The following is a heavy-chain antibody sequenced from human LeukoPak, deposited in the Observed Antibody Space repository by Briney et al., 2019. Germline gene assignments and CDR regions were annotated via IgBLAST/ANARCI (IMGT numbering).Heavy chain of an antibody. J-gene: IGHJ4*02. CDR3: AKSHDSSGSDY. CDR1: GFTFSSYV. D-gene: IGHD3-22*01. Sequence: PGGSLRLSCAASGFTFSSYVMSWVRQAPGKGLEWVSAISGSGGSTYYADSVKGRFTISRDNSKNTLYMQMNCLRAEDTAVYYCAKSHDSSGSDYWGQGTLVTVSS. CDR2: ISGSGGST. V-gene: IGHV3-23*01.